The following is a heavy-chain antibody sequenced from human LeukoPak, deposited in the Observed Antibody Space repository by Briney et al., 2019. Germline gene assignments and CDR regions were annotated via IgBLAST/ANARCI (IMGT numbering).Heavy chain of an antibody. CDR3: ARRGTIDSGRPWN. J-gene: IGHJ4*02. D-gene: IGHD1-26*01. CDR1: GGSINISDYY. V-gene: IGHV4-39*01. CDR2: MHYSRST. Sequence: KPSETLSLTCTVSGGSINISDYYWGWIRQPPGKGLEWIGCMHYSRSTYYNPSLRSRVTISVDTSENQFSLKVRSVTAADTAVYYCARRGTIDSGRPWNWGQGTLVTVSS.